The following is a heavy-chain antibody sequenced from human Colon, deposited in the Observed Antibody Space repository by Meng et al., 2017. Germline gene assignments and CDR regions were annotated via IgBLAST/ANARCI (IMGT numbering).Heavy chain of an antibody. V-gene: IGHV3-74*01. J-gene: IGHJ4*02. CDR3: ARPIVGDGFDY. D-gene: IGHD1-26*01. CDR2: IYSDGSST. Sequence: GESLKISCAASGFTFSNAWMTWVRQAPGKGLVWVSRIYSDGSSTSYADSVKGRFTISRDNAKNTLYLQMNSLRAEDTAVYYCARPIVGDGFDYWGQGTLVTVSS. CDR1: GFTFSNAW.